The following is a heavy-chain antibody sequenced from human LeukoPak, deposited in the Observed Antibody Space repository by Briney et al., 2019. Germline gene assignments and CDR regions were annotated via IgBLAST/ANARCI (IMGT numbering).Heavy chain of an antibody. Sequence: GESLKISCKGSGYSFTSYWIGWVRQMPGKGLEWMGIIYPGDSDTRNSPSFQGQVTISADKSISTAYLQWSSLKASDTAMYYCARQSGYSYGLGALDFDYWGQGTLVTVSS. V-gene: IGHV5-51*01. CDR1: GYSFTSYW. J-gene: IGHJ4*02. CDR2: IYPGDSDT. CDR3: ARQSGYSYGLGALDFDY. D-gene: IGHD5-18*01.